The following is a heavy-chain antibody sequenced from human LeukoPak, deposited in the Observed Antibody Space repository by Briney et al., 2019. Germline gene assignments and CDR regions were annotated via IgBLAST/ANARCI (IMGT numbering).Heavy chain of an antibody. J-gene: IGHJ4*02. D-gene: IGHD1-26*01. CDR1: GFIFSSYS. CDR3: VQRYSGTYSDY. CDR2: ISNGGTT. V-gene: IGHV3-64D*06. Sequence: PGGSLRLSCSASGFIFSSYSMHWVRQAPGKGLEYVSAISNGGTTYYADSVKDRCTISRDNSKNTLSLQMSSLRPEDTAVYYCVQRYSGTYSDYWGQGTLVTVSS.